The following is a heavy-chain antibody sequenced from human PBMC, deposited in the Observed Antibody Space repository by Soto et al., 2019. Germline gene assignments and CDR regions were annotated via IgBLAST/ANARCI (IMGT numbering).Heavy chain of an antibody. Sequence: VRQAPGQGLEWMGWISAYNGNTNYAQKLQGRVTMTTDTSTSTAYMELRSLRGEDTAVYYCAKDRYVCTATNCVPLLDSWGQGALVTVSS. D-gene: IGHD2-15*01. CDR2: ISAYNGNT. CDR3: AKDRYVCTATNCVPLLDS. V-gene: IGHV1-18*01. J-gene: IGHJ4*02.